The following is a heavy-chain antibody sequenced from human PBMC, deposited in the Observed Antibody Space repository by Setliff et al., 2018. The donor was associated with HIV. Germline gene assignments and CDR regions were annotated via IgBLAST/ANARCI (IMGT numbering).Heavy chain of an antibody. Sequence: SETLSLTCKVSGDSITGGSYYWSWIRQPAGKSLEWIGHIYSSGTTDYNPSLKRRVSISLDRPRNQVSLKLTSVTAADTALYDCARATRIIPLVVPGASDYWGQGTLVTVSS. V-gene: IGHV4-61*09. CDR3: ARATRIIPLVVPGASDY. CDR1: GDSITGGSYY. CDR2: IYSSGTT. J-gene: IGHJ4*02. D-gene: IGHD2-8*02.